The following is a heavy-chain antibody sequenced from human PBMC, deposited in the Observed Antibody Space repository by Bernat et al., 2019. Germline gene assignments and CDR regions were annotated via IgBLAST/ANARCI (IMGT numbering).Heavy chain of an antibody. CDR1: GFTLSDHY. CDR3: TRLGGGGRYDY. Sequence: EVQLVESGGGLVQPGGSLRLSCVASGFTLSDHYMDWVRQAPGKGLEWVGRSRNKANGYTTEYAASVKGRFIISRDDSRNSLSLQMNTLQTEDTAVNYCTRLGGGGRYDYWGQGTLVTVSS. J-gene: IGHJ4*02. D-gene: IGHD1-26*01. CDR2: SRNKANGYTT. V-gene: IGHV3-72*01.